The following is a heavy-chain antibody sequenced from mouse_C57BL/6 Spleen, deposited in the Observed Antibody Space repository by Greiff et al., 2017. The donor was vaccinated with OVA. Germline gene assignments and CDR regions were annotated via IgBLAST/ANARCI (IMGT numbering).Heavy chain of an antibody. CDR2: IYPGSGST. Sequence: QVQLQQPGAELVKPGASVKMSCKASGYTFTSYWITWVKQRPGQGLEWIGDIYPGSGSTNYNEKFKSKATLTVDTSSSTAYMQLSSLTSEDSAVYYCARITTVVAKGFDYWGQGTTLTVSS. CDR1: GYTFTSYW. CDR3: ARITTVVAKGFDY. J-gene: IGHJ2*01. V-gene: IGHV1-55*01. D-gene: IGHD1-1*01.